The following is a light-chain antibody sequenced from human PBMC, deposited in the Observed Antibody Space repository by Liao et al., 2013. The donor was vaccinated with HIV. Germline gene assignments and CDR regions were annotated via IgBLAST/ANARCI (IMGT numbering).Light chain of an antibody. CDR2: QDF. CDR1: KLGHKY. V-gene: IGLV3-1*01. J-gene: IGLJ2*01. CDR3: QAWDSSTAWV. Sequence: SYELTQPPSVSVSPGQTASITCSGDKLGHKYVSWYQQKPGQSPVLVIFQDFKRPSDIPERFSGSISGNTATLAISETQAVDEADYYCQAWDSSTAWVFGGGTKLTVL.